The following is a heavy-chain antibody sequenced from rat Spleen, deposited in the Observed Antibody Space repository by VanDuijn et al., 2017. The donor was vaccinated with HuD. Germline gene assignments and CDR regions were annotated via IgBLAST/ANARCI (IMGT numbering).Heavy chain of an antibody. D-gene: IGHD5-1*01. CDR2: ISYDGSST. Sequence: EVQLVESDGGLVQPGRSLKLSCAASGFTFSDYYMAWVRQAPTKGLEWVATISYDGSSTYYPDSVQGRFTSSRDNAKSTLYLQMDSLRSEYTATYYCARHRGQLGSGVMDAWGQGASVTVSS. V-gene: IGHV5-29*01. J-gene: IGHJ4*01. CDR3: ARHRGQLGSGVMDA. CDR1: GFTFSDYY.